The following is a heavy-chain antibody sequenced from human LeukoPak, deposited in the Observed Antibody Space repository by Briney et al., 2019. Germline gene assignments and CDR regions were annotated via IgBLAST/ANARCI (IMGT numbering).Heavy chain of an antibody. J-gene: IGHJ4*02. Sequence: PGGSLRLSCAASGFTFSSYGMHWVRQAPGKGLEWVAVISYDGSNKYYADSVKGRFTISRDNSKNTLYLQMNSLRAEDTAVYYCAKATYSSGWYADYWGQGTRVTVSS. V-gene: IGHV3-30*18. CDR3: AKATYSSGWYADY. CDR1: GFTFSSYG. D-gene: IGHD6-19*01. CDR2: ISYDGSNK.